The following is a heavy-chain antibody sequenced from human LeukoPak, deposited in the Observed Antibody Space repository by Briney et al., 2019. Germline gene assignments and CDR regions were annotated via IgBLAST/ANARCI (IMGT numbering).Heavy chain of an antibody. CDR1: GGTFSSYA. CDR3: ASRYGDYVGQLDY. Sequence: SVKVSCKASGGTFSSYAISWVRQAPGRGLEWMGRIIPIFGTANYAQKFQGRVTITTDESTSTAYMELSSLRSEDTAVYYCASRYGDYVGQLDYWGQGTLVTVSS. CDR2: IIPIFGTA. J-gene: IGHJ4*02. D-gene: IGHD4-17*01. V-gene: IGHV1-69*05.